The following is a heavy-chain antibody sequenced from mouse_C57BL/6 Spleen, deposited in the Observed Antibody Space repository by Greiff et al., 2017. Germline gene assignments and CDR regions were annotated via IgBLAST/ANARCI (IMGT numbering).Heavy chain of an antibody. CDR1: GYTFTDYE. Sequence: VKLQESGAELVRPGASVTLSCKASGYTFTDYEMHWVKQTPVHGLEWIGAIDPETGGTAYNQKFKGKAILTADKSSSTAYMELRSLTSEDSAVYYCTRYLNWDGYYFDYWGQGTTLTVSS. J-gene: IGHJ2*01. CDR3: TRYLNWDGYYFDY. V-gene: IGHV1-15*01. CDR2: IDPETGGT. D-gene: IGHD4-1*02.